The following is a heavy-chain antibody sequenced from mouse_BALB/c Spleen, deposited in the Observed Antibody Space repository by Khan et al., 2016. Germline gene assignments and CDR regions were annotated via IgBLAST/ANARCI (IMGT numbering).Heavy chain of an antibody. Sequence: EVQLLESGGGLVQPGGSLKLSCAASGFDFSRYWMSWVRQAPGKGLEWIGEINPDSSTINYTPSLKDKFIISRDNAKNKLYLQMSNVRSEDTVLYYCECTFWYFDAWGAGTTVTVSS. CDR1: GFDFSRYW. V-gene: IGHV4-1*02. CDR2: INPDSSTI. CDR3: ECTFWYFDA. J-gene: IGHJ1*01.